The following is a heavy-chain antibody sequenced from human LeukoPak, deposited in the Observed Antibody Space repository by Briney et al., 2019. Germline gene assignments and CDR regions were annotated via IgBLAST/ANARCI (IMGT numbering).Heavy chain of an antibody. CDR3: AIEQIVGFPYYLDY. Sequence: GGSLRLSCAASGFTFSTYDINWVCQAPGKGLEWVSVISVDGGIKFYADSVQGRFTISRDNSKNTLYLQVSSLRPEDTAVYYCAIEQIVGFPYYLDYWGRGTLVSVSS. CDR2: ISVDGGIK. J-gene: IGHJ4*02. V-gene: IGHV3-30*15. CDR1: GFTFSTYD. D-gene: IGHD1-26*01.